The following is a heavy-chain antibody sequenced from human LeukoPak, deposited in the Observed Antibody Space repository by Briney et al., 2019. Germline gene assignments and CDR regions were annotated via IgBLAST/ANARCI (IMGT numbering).Heavy chain of an antibody. D-gene: IGHD2-2*01. CDR2: INHSGST. CDR1: GGSFSGYY. V-gene: IGHV4-34*01. Sequence: SETLSLTCAVYGGSFSGYYWSWIRQPPGKGLEWIGEINHSGSTNYNPSLKSRVTISVDTSKNQFSLKLSSVTAADTAVYYCARVRRISTSRNYYYYYGMDVWGQGTTVTVSS. J-gene: IGHJ6*02. CDR3: ARVRRISTSRNYYYYYGMDV.